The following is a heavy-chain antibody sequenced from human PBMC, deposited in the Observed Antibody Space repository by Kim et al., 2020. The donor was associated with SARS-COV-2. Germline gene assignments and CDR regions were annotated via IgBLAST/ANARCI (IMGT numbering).Heavy chain of an antibody. CDR3: ARPRGLGTEEGYFDL. D-gene: IGHD7-27*01. V-gene: IGHV4-39*01. Sequence: PSLKSGGTMSVDTSKNQCSLKLSSVTAADTGVYYCARPRGLGTEEGYFDLWGRGTLVTVSS. J-gene: IGHJ2*01.